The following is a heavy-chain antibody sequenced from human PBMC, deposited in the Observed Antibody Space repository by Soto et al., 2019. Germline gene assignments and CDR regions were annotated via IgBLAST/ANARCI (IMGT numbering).Heavy chain of an antibody. CDR3: AKDRYNYNTAGFDY. D-gene: IGHD1-1*01. CDR2: ISGSGGDT. J-gene: IGHJ4*02. Sequence: PGGSLRLSCAVSGFTFSNFAMSWVRQAPGKGLEWVSAISGSGGDTWYKDSVEGRFTISRDNSKNTLFLHLSSLRSEDTAIYYCAKDRYNYNTAGFDYWGQGTLVTVSS. V-gene: IGHV3-23*01. CDR1: GFTFSNFA.